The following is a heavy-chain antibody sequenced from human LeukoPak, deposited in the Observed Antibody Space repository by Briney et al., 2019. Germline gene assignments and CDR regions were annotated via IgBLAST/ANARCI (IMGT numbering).Heavy chain of an antibody. D-gene: IGHD3-16*01. CDR3: ARDPGDRAFDI. J-gene: IGHJ3*02. CDR1: GFTFSSYS. Sequence: GGSLRLSCAASGFTFSSYSMSWVRQAPGKGLEWVSSISSSSSYIYCADSVKGRFTISRDNAKNSLYLQMNSLRAEDTAVYYCARDPGDRAFDIWGQGTMVTVSS. CDR2: ISSSSSYI. V-gene: IGHV3-21*01.